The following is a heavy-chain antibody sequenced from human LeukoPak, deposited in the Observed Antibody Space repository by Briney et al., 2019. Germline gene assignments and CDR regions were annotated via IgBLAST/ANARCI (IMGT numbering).Heavy chain of an antibody. CDR2: IIPIFGTA. CDR1: GGTFSSYA. CDR3: ARDEVRGLNWFDP. J-gene: IGHJ5*02. D-gene: IGHD3-10*01. Sequence: GSSVKVSCKASGGTFSSYAISWVRQAPGQGLEWMGGIIPIFGTANYAQKFQGRVTITADESTSTAYMELSSLRSEDTAVYYCARDEVRGLNWFDPWGQGTLVTVSS. V-gene: IGHV1-69*01.